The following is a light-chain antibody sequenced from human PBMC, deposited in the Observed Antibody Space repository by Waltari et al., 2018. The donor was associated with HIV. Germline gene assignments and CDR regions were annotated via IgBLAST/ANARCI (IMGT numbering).Light chain of an antibody. Sequence: QSVLTQPPSASGSPGERVTLTCSGISCNLGSHTVNWHGQVPGTASKLLIYSNKQLPEGSPDRFSGSKSGSSASLVNSGPQWEDEADYYCAAWYCSLNGRVEFGGGTKLTAL. CDR2: SNK. CDR3: AAWYCSLNGRVE. CDR1: SCNLGSHT. J-gene: IGLJ2*01. V-gene: IGLV1-44*01.